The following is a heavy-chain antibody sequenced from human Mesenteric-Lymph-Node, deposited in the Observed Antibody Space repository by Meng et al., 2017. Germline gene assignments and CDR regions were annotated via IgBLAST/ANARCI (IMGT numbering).Heavy chain of an antibody. V-gene: IGHV4-38-2*01. D-gene: IGHD3-22*01. J-gene: IGHJ6*02. CDR2: IYHSGST. CDR3: ARNTYYYDSSGYYDHRYYYYGMDV. Sequence: SETLSLTCAVSGYSISSGYYWGWIRQPPGKGLEWIGSIYHSGSTYYNPSLKSRVTISVDTSKNQFSLKLSSVTAADTAVYYCARNTYYYDSSGYYDHRYYYYGMDVWGQGTTVTVSS. CDR1: GYSISSGYY.